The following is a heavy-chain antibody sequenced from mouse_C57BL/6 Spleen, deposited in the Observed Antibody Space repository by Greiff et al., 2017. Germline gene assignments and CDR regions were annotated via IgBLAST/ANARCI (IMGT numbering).Heavy chain of an antibody. CDR1: GYTFTSYW. CDR2: INPSNGGT. Sequence: QVQLQQPGTDLVKPGASVKLSCKASGYTFTSYWMHWVKQRPGQGLEWLGNINPSNGGTNYNEKFQSKATLTVDKSSSTAYKQLSILTSEDSAVYYCAGTHYFDYWGQGTTLTVSS. J-gene: IGHJ2*01. CDR3: AGTHYFDY. V-gene: IGHV1-53*01.